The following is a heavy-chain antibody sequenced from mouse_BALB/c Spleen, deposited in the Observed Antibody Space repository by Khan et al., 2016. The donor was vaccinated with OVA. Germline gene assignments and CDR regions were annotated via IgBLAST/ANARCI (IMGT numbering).Heavy chain of an antibody. Sequence: EVQLVQSGGDFVRPGGSLKLSCAASGFTFSTYGMSWVRQTPDKRLEWVATINTGGAYTYYPDSVKGRFTISRDNAKNTLYLQLSSLKSEDTAIYYCARLAYYYNSEGFAYWGQGTLVTGAA. D-gene: IGHD1-1*01. J-gene: IGHJ3*01. CDR3: ARLAYYYNSEGFAY. V-gene: IGHV5-6*01. CDR2: INTGGAYT. CDR1: GFTFSTYG.